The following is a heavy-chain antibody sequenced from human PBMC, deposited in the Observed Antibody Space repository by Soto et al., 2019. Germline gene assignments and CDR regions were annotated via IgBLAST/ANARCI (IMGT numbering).Heavy chain of an antibody. CDR3: AKLTAA. CDR2: ITSSGGGT. J-gene: IGHJ4*02. Sequence: GGSLRLSCAASGFTFSAYVMSWVRQAPGKGLEWVSSITSSGGGTYYADSVKGRFTVSRDNSKNTVYLQMNSLRDEDTAVYYCAKLTAAWGQGSLVTVS. CDR1: GFTFSAYV. V-gene: IGHV3-23*01. D-gene: IGHD6-13*01.